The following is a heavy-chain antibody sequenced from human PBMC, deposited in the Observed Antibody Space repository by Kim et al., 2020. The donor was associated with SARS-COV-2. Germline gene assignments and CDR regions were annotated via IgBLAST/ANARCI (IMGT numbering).Heavy chain of an antibody. J-gene: IGHJ6*02. CDR3: ARFGGYCSGGSCFTPQGYYYYYGMDV. D-gene: IGHD2-15*01. CDR1: GGSFSGYY. CDR2: INHSGST. V-gene: IGHV4-34*01. Sequence: SETLSLTCAVYGGSFSGYYWSWIRQPPGKGLEWIGEINHSGSTNYNPSLKSRVTISVDTSKNQFSLKLSSVTAADTAVYYCARFGGYCSGGSCFTPQGYYYYYGMDVWGQGTTVTVSS.